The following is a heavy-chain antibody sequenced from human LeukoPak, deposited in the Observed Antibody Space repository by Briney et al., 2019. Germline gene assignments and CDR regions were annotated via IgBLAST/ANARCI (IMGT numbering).Heavy chain of an antibody. J-gene: IGHJ4*02. CDR1: GFTFSSYS. CDR3: ARSGGWDFDY. Sequence: GGSLRLSCAASGFTFSSYSMNWVRQAPGKGLEWVSSISSSSSYIYYADSVKGRFTISRDNAKNSLYLQMNSLRAEETAVYYCARSGGWDFDYWGQGTLVTVSS. CDR2: ISSSSSYI. V-gene: IGHV3-21*01. D-gene: IGHD3-16*01.